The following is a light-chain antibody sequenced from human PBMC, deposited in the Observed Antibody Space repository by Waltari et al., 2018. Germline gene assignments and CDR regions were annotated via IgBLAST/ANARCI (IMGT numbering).Light chain of an antibody. CDR2: AAS. V-gene: IGKV1-39*01. J-gene: IGKJ4*01. CDR1: QSISNY. CDR3: QQSYSGRLT. Sequence: DIQLTQSPSSLSASLGDSVTITCRASQSISNYLNWYQQKPGKAPNLLIYAASTLQTGVPPRFSCSGSGTEFTLTISCLQPEDFSTYYCQQSYSGRLTFGGGSKVDI.